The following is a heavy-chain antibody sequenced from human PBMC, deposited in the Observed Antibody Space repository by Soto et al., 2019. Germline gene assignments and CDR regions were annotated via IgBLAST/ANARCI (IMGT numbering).Heavy chain of an antibody. J-gene: IGHJ5*01. CDR2: IYSSGST. CDR3: ARALIVVAAGRQYNWF. D-gene: IGHD2-15*01. V-gene: IGHV4-59*01. Sequence: SETLSLTCTVSGASLTTDYWSWIRQPPGKGLEWIGFIYSSGSTNYNPSLRSRLSMSMDTSNNQFSLELRSVTTADTAVYYCARALIVVAAGRQYNWF. CDR1: GASLTTDY.